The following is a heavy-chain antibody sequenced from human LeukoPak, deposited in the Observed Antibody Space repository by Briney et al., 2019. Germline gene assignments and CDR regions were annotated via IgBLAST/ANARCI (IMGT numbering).Heavy chain of an antibody. D-gene: IGHD2-21*02. J-gene: IGHJ4*02. CDR3: ARVEGTAGTLDD. Sequence: ASVKVSCKASGYTFSAYNVHWVRQAPGQGLEWMGWISPYSGATTYAQKSQGRVTLTSDTSITTAYLELTGLRSDDTAVYYCARVEGTAGTLDDWGQGTLVTVSS. CDR1: GYTFSAYN. V-gene: IGHV1-2*02. CDR2: ISPYSGAT.